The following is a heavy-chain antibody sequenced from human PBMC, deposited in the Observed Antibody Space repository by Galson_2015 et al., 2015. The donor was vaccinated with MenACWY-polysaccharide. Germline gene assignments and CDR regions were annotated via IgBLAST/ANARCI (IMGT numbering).Heavy chain of an antibody. Sequence: SLRLSCAVFGFTVSTNYMSWVRQAPGKGLEWVSIIYSGGSTYYADSVKRRFTISRDNSKNTMYLQMNSLKTEDTAVYYCAREYCGRTSCQGMDVWGQGTTVAVAS. CDR2: IYSGGST. CDR1: GFTVSTNY. J-gene: IGHJ6*02. CDR3: AREYCGRTSCQGMDV. V-gene: IGHV3-66*02. D-gene: IGHD2-2*01.